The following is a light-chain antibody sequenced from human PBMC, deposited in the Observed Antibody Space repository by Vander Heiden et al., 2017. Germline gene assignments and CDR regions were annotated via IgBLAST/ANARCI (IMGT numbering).Light chain of an antibody. Sequence: QAVVTQEPSLTVSPVGTVTLTCGSSTGAVTSGHYPYWFQQKPGQAPRTLIYDTRNKHPWTPARISGSLLGGKAALTLSGAQPEDEAEYYCLLSYSGARVFGGGTKLTVL. CDR3: LLSYSGARV. CDR1: TGAVTSGHY. V-gene: IGLV7-46*01. J-gene: IGLJ2*01. CDR2: DTR.